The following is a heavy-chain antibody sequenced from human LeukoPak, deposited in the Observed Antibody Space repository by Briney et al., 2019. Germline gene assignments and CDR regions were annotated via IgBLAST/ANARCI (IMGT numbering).Heavy chain of an antibody. D-gene: IGHD2-15*01. CDR3: AKECSGGSCWGDS. CDR1: GFTFDDSS. J-gene: IGHJ4*02. V-gene: IGHV3-43*02. Sequence: GGSLRLSCAPSGFTFDDSSMHWVRQAPGKGLEWVSLISGDGGSTKYVAPVKGRFNISRDNSKNSLYLQMICLRTEDTALYYCAKECSGGSCWGDSWGQGTLVTVSS. CDR2: ISGDGGST.